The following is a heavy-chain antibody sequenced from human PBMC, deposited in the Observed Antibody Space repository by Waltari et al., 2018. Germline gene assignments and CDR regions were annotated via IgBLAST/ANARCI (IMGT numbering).Heavy chain of an antibody. CDR2: IYYIGST. Sequence: QLQLQESGPGLVKPSETLSLTYTVSGGSISSSSYYWGWIRQPPGKGLEWIGSIYYIGSTYDNPSLKSRVTISVDTAKNQFSLKLSSVTAADTAVYYCARGNNYGDYPLGYWGQGTLVTVSS. D-gene: IGHD4-17*01. J-gene: IGHJ4*02. CDR1: GGSISSSSYY. V-gene: IGHV4-39*07. CDR3: ARGNNYGDYPLGY.